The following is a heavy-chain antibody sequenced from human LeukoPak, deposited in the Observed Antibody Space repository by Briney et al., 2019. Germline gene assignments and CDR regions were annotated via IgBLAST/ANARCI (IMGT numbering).Heavy chain of an antibody. J-gene: IGHJ4*02. CDR3: AMGITMSY. D-gene: IGHD3-22*01. CDR2: INDSGST. Sequence: SETLSLACAVYGGSFSGCYWSWIRQPPGKGLEWIGEINDSGSTNYNPSLKSRLTISVDTAKNRFSLKLSSVTAADTAVYYCAMGITMSYWGQGTLVTVSS. CDR1: GGSFSGCY. V-gene: IGHV4-34*01.